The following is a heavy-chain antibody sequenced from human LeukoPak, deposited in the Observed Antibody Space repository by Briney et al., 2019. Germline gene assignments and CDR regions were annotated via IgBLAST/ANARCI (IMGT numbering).Heavy chain of an antibody. CDR2: ISGSGGST. CDR3: AKDRRGMDTAIGGIDY. D-gene: IGHD5-18*01. Sequence: GGSLRLSCAASGFTFSSYAMSWVRQAPGKGLEWVSAISGSGGSTYYADSVKGRFTISGDNSKNTLYLQMNSLRAEDTAVYYCAKDRRGMDTAIGGIDYWGQGTLVTVSS. V-gene: IGHV3-23*01. J-gene: IGHJ4*02. CDR1: GFTFSSYA.